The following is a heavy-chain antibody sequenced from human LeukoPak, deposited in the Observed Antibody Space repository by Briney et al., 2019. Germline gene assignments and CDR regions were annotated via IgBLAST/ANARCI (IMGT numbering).Heavy chain of an antibody. J-gene: IGHJ3*02. D-gene: IGHD3-3*01. Sequence: ASVKVSCKASGYTFTSYGISWVRQAPGQGLEWMGIINPSGGSTSYAQKFQGRVTMTEDTSTDTAYMELSSLRSEDTAVYYCATGSGYYLDAFDIWGQGTMVTVSS. CDR1: GYTFTSYG. CDR3: ATGSGYYLDAFDI. CDR2: INPSGGST. V-gene: IGHV1-46*01.